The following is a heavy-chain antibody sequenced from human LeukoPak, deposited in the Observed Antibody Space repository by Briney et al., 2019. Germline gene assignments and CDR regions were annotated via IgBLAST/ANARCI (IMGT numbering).Heavy chain of an antibody. CDR3: ARDKEAYSYGYSGLAY. J-gene: IGHJ4*02. CDR1: GFTFSSYA. V-gene: IGHV3-30*04. CDR2: IAYDGSNK. D-gene: IGHD5-18*01. Sequence: RPGGSLRLSCAASGFTFSSYAMHWVRQAPGKGLEWVAVIAYDGSNKYYADSVNGRFTISRDNSKNTLYLQMNSLRAEDTALYYCARDKEAYSYGYSGLAYWGQGTLVTFPS.